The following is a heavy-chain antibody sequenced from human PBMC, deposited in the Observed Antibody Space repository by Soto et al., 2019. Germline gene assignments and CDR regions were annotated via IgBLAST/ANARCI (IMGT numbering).Heavy chain of an antibody. J-gene: IGHJ4*02. Sequence: ASVKVSCKASGYTFTGYYMHWVRQAPGQGLEWMGWINPNSGGTNYAQKFQGWVTMTRDTSISTAYMELSRLRSDDTAVYYCARLGGYDSEKYYFDYWGQGTLVTVSS. CDR2: INPNSGGT. CDR3: ARLGGYDSEKYYFDY. D-gene: IGHD5-12*01. CDR1: GYTFTGYY. V-gene: IGHV1-2*04.